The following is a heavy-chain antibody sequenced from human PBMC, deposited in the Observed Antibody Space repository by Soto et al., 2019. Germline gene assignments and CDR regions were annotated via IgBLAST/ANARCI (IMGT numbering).Heavy chain of an antibody. CDR3: VRLIGNSWLDF. V-gene: IGHV6-1*01. J-gene: IGHJ5*01. Sequence: PSQTLSLTGAISRESVSSSSVTCNWIRLSPSRGLEWLGRTYYRSKWYNDYAESVKSRITINPDTSKNQFSLHLNSVTPEDTAVYYCVRLIGNSWLDFWGQGTLVTVSS. D-gene: IGHD1-26*01. CDR1: RESVSSSSVT. CDR2: TYYRSKWYN.